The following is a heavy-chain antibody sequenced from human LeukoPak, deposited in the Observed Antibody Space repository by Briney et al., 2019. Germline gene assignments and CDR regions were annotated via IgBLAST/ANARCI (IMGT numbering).Heavy chain of an antibody. Sequence: GGSLRLSCVASGFTFSNAWMSWVRQAPGKGLEWVSAIGGSGGSTYYADSVKGRFTISRDNSKNTLYLQMNSLRVEDTAVYYCAKEGSSYCYGDYWGQGTLVTVSS. D-gene: IGHD3-16*02. CDR1: GFTFSNAW. V-gene: IGHV3-23*01. CDR2: IGGSGGST. J-gene: IGHJ4*02. CDR3: AKEGSSYCYGDY.